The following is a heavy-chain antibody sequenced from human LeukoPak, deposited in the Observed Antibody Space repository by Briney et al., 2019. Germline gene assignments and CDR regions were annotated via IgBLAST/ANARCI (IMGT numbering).Heavy chain of an antibody. J-gene: IGHJ5*02. Sequence: GSLRLSCAASGFTFSTYSMNWVRQAPGKGLEWVSSITRSSSYIYYADSVKGRFTISRDNSKNTLYLQMNSLRAEDTAVYYCAKNSYGSGSYFDPWGQGTLVTVSS. CDR2: ITRSSSYI. D-gene: IGHD3-10*01. V-gene: IGHV3-21*04. CDR1: GFTFSTYS. CDR3: AKNSYGSGSYFDP.